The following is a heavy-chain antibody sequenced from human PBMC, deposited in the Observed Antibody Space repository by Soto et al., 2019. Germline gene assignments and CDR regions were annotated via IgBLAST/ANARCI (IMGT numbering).Heavy chain of an antibody. J-gene: IGHJ4*02. V-gene: IGHV1-18*01. CDR1: GYTFTSYG. CDR2: ISAHNGNT. CDR3: ARGRYGDY. D-gene: IGHD1-1*01. Sequence: QVHLVQSGAEVKKPGASVKVSCKGSGYTFTSYGITWVRQAPGQGLEWMGWISAHNGNTDYAQKLQGRVTVTRDTSTSTAYMELRSLRAEDTGVYYSARGRYGDYWGQGALVTVSS.